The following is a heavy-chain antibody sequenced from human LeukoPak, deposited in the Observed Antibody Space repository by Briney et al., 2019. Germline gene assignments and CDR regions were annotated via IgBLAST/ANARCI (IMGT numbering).Heavy chain of an antibody. J-gene: IGHJ5*01. CDR1: GFIFSSYG. CDR2: IWYDESQK. Sequence: PGRSLRLSCAASGFIFSSYGMHWVRQAPGKGLEWVAVIWYDESQKYYGDSVKGRFIISRDNSKNTLYLQMNSLRAEDTGVYYCAKGPAVVASNNYFDSWGHGTLVTVSS. D-gene: IGHD2-2*01. CDR3: AKGPAVVASNNYFDS. V-gene: IGHV3-33*03.